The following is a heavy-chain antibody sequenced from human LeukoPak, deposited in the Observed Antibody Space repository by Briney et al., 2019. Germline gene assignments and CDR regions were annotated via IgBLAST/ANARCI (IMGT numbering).Heavy chain of an antibody. J-gene: IGHJ4*02. CDR3: ARGPYER. Sequence: PGGSLRLSCAASGFTFSSYGMHWVRQAPGKGLEWVAVIWYDGSDKYYADSVKGRFTISRDNSKNTLYLQMNSLRAEDTAVFYCARGPYERWGQGTLVTVSS. D-gene: IGHD5-12*01. CDR1: GFTFSSYG. CDR2: IWYDGSDK. V-gene: IGHV3-33*01.